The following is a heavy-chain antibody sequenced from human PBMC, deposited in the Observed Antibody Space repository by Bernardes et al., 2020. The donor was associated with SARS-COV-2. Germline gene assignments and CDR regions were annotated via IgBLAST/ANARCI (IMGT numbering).Heavy chain of an antibody. D-gene: IGHD3-10*01. CDR2: IKSRADGGAV. CDR1: GFTFSKVW. Sequence: GGSLRLSCVASGFTFSKVWMSWVRQAPGKGLEWVGRIKSRADGGAVDYAAPVKGRFTISRDDSRDTLYLQMNSLKTGDTAVYYCTTAGSFWGQGTLVTVSS. J-gene: IGHJ4*02. V-gene: IGHV3-15*01. CDR3: TTAGSF.